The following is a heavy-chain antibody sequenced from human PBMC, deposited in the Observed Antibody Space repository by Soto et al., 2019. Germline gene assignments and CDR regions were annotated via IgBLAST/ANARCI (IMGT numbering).Heavy chain of an antibody. CDR3: ARVVITMIVVDDPRFDP. V-gene: IGHV4-30-4*01. J-gene: IGHJ5*02. CDR2: IYYSGST. Sequence: SETLSLTCTVSGGSISSGDYYWSWIRQPPGKGLEWIGYIYYSGSTYYNPSLKSRVTISVDTSKNQFSLKLSSVTAADTAVYYCARVVITMIVVDDPRFDPWGQGTLVTVSS. CDR1: GGSISSGDYY. D-gene: IGHD3-22*01.